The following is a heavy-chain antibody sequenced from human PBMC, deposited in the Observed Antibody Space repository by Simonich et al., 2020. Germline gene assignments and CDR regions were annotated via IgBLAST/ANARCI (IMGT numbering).Heavy chain of an antibody. CDR3: ARTNTMRELDTMVRGVDYFDY. J-gene: IGHJ4*02. CDR2: IIPILGIE. D-gene: IGHD3-10*01. V-gene: IGHV1-69*09. Sequence: QVQLVQSGAEVKKPGSSVKVSCKASGGTFSSYAISWVRRAPGQGLEWRGGIIPILGIENYAQKCHGRVTITADKSTSTAYMELSSLRSEDTAVYYCARTNTMRELDTMVRGVDYFDYWGQGTLVTVSS. CDR1: GGTFSSYA.